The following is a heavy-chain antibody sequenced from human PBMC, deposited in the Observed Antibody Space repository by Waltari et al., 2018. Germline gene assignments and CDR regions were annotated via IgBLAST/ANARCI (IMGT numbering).Heavy chain of an antibody. CDR3: AIEMLEWQWLVQPTVPGWYVDL. J-gene: IGHJ2*01. D-gene: IGHD6-19*01. V-gene: IGHV4-4*07. Sequence: QVQLQESSPGLVKPSETLSLTCTVSGGSISSYYWSWIRQPAGKGLEWIGRIYTSGSTNYHPSFNSPVTISVDTSKNQFSLKLSSVTAADTAVYYCAIEMLEWQWLVQPTVPGWYVDLWGRGTLVTVSS. CDR1: GGSISSYY. CDR2: IYTSGST.